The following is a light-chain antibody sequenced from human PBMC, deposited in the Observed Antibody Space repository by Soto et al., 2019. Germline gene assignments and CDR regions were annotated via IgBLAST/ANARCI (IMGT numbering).Light chain of an antibody. V-gene: IGKV3-11*01. Sequence: EIVLTQSPATLSLSPGERATLSCRASQSVSSYLAWYQQKPGQAPRLLIYDASNRSTSIPARFSGVVSGTDFTLTISSLEPEDCAVYYCQQRFNWPRFTCGQGTKLEIK. CDR3: QQRFNWPRFT. CDR1: QSVSSY. J-gene: IGKJ2*01. CDR2: DAS.